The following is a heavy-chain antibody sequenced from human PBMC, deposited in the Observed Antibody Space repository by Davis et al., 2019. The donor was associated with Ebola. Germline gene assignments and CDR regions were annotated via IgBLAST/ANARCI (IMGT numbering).Heavy chain of an antibody. CDR2: TYYATKWNS. V-gene: IGHV6-1*01. Sequence: HPQTPSLSPALSRDSVSSGGWNWIRQSPSRGLECLGRTYYATKWNSEYAVSVKSRITVNPDTSQNHFSLQLNSVTPDDPAVYYCGSFSWGSRGIDYWGQGTLVTVSS. CDR1: RDSVSSGG. D-gene: IGHD7-27*01. CDR3: GSFSWGSRGIDY. J-gene: IGHJ4*02.